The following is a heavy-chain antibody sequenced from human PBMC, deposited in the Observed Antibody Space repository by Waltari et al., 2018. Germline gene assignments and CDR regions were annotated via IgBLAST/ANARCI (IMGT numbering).Heavy chain of an antibody. J-gene: IGHJ4*02. V-gene: IGHV4-61*02. CDR1: GGSISSGSYY. CDR3: ARGEYYFDY. CDR2: IYTSGST. Sequence: QVQLQESGPGLVKPSQTLSLTCTVSGGSISSGSYYWRWIRQPAGKGLEWIGRIYTSGSTNYNPSLKSRVTISVDTSKNQFSLKLSSVTAADTAVYYCARGEYYFDYWGQGTLVTVSS.